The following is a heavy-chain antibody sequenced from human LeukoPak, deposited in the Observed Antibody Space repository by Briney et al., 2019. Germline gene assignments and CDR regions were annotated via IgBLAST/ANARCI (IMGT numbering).Heavy chain of an antibody. CDR3: ARESSGTYYNPLGYMDV. D-gene: IGHD3-10*01. CDR2: IFTSGIT. V-gene: IGHV4-4*07. J-gene: IGHJ6*03. Sequence: SETLSLTCTVSGGSISIYYWNWIRQPAGKGLEWIGRIFTSGITNYNPSLKSRVTMSVDTSSTQFSLTLTSVTAADTAVYYCARESSGTYYNPLGYMDVWGKGTTVTVSS. CDR1: GGSISIYY.